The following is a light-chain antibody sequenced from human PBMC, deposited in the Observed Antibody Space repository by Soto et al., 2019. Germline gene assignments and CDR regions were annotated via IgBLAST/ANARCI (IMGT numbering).Light chain of an antibody. CDR2: DAS. Sequence: EIVLTQSPATLSLSPGERATLSCRASQSVTSYLAWYQQRPGQAPRLLIYDASRRATGIPARFSGSGSGADFTLTISSLEPEDFAVYYCQQYDDWPLTFGGGTKVDIK. CDR1: QSVTSY. V-gene: IGKV3-11*01. CDR3: QQYDDWPLT. J-gene: IGKJ4*01.